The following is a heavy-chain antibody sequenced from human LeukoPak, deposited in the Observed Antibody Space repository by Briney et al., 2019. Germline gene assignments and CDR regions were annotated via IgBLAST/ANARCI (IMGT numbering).Heavy chain of an antibody. D-gene: IGHD6-19*01. Sequence: SETLSLTCAVYGGSFSGYYRSWIRQPPGKGLEWIGEINHSGSTNYNPSLKSRVTIPVDTSKNQFSLKLSSVTAADTAVYYCARGPTAVTVYWGQGTLVTVSS. J-gene: IGHJ4*02. V-gene: IGHV4-34*01. CDR2: INHSGST. CDR3: ARGPTAVTVY. CDR1: GGSFSGYY.